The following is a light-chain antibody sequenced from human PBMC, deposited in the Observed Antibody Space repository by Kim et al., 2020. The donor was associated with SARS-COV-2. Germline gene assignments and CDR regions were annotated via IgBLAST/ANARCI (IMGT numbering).Light chain of an antibody. Sequence: LRHTVMITCHGDSLRTFYANWFQQKSGQAPVLVIYAEKNRPSEIPERFSGSRSGYTASLTITGAQAEDEADYYCNSRDTSDNRVVFGGGTQLTVL. CDR1: SLRTFY. CDR3: NSRDTSDNRVV. V-gene: IGLV3-19*01. CDR2: AEK. J-gene: IGLJ2*01.